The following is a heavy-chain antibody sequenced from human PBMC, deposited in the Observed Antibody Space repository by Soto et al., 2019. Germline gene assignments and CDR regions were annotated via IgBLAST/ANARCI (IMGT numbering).Heavy chain of an antibody. J-gene: IGHJ6*02. CDR1: GFIFSNYA. V-gene: IGHV3-23*01. D-gene: IGHD6-13*01. CDR2: ISGSGGST. Sequence: GGSLRLSCAASGFIFSNYAMSWVRQAPGKGLEWVSGISGSGGSTYYADSVKGRFTISRDNSKNTLYLQMNSLRAEDTAVYYCTKCVKSQLVLPRGYYQYGVDVWGQGTKVTVS. CDR3: TKCVKSQLVLPRGYYQYGVDV.